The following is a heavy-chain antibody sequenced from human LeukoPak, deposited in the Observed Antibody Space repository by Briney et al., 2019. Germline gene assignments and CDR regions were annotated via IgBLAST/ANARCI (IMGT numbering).Heavy chain of an antibody. V-gene: IGHV3-9*01. CDR2: ISWNSGSI. Sequence: GGSLRLSCAASGFTFDDYAMHWVRQAPGKGLEWVSGISWNSGSIGYADSVKGRFTISGDNAKNSLYLQMNSLRAEDTALYYCAKDSSSWYGRGGGFDYWGQGTLVTVSS. J-gene: IGHJ4*02. D-gene: IGHD6-13*01. CDR1: GFTFDDYA. CDR3: AKDSSSWYGRGGGFDY.